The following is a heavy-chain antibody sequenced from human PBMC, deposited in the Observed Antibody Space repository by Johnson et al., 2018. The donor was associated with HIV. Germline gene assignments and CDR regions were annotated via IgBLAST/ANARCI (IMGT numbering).Heavy chain of an antibody. CDR2: ISSDGNRE. Sequence: QVQLVESGGGVVQPGRSLRLSCAASGFTFSYSAFHWVRQAPGEGLEWVALISSDGNREHYADSLKGRFTISRDNSKNTLYLQMNSLRSGDTAVYYCARDLGLPENAFDLWGRGTMVTVSS. D-gene: IGHD4-11*01. J-gene: IGHJ3*01. CDR3: ARDLGLPENAFDL. V-gene: IGHV3-30-3*01. CDR1: GFTFSYSA.